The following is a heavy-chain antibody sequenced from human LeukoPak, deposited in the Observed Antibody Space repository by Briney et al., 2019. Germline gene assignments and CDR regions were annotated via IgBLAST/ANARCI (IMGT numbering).Heavy chain of an antibody. CDR1: GASITYYY. CDR2: IYYSGST. V-gene: IGHV4-59*08. D-gene: IGHD1-26*01. J-gene: IGHJ4*02. CDR3: ARHGARGQPFDY. Sequence: SETLSLTCTVSGASITYYYGNWIRRLPGKGLAWIGYIYYSGSTNYNPSLTSRVTMSIDTSNNQFSLKLTSVTAADTAIYYCARHGARGQPFDYWGQGILVTVSS.